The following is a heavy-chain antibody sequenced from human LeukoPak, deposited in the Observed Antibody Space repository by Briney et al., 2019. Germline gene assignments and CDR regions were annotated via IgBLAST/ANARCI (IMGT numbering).Heavy chain of an antibody. V-gene: IGHV3-48*02. CDR3: AQKGGTDH. CDR1: GFTFSRFG. D-gene: IGHD2-15*01. CDR2: ISSTSGDV. Sequence: GGSLRLSCVASGFTFSRFGMNWVRQAPGKGLEWISHISSTSGDVYYADSVKGRFTISRDNAKNSLYLQMSSQRNEDTAIYYCAQKGGTDHWGQGALVTVSS. J-gene: IGHJ4*02.